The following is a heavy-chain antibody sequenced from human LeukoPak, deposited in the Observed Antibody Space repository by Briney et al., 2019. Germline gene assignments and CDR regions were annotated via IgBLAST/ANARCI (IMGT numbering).Heavy chain of an antibody. CDR1: GGSISSSSYY. V-gene: IGHV4-39*01. CDR3: ARHAITIFGVELYYFDY. J-gene: IGHJ4*02. CDR2: IYYSGST. D-gene: IGHD3-3*01. Sequence: SETLSLTCTVSGGSISSSSYYWGWIRQPPGKGLDWIGRIYYSGSTYYNPSLKSRVTISVDTSKNQFSLKLSSVTAADTAVYYCARHAITIFGVELYYFDYWGQGTLVTVSS.